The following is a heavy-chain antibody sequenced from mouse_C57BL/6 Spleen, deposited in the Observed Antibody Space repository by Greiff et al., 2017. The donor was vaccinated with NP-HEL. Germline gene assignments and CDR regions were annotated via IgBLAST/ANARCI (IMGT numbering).Heavy chain of an antibody. J-gene: IGHJ3*01. CDR1: GYTFTDYN. Sequence: VQLQQSGPELVKPGASVKMSCKASGYTFTDYNMHWVKQSHGKSLEWIGYINPNNGGTSYNQKFKGKATLTVNKSSSTAYMELRSLTSEDSAVYYCVGEDSSGYVGAWFAYWGQGTLVTVSA. V-gene: IGHV1-22*01. CDR3: VGEDSSGYVGAWFAY. CDR2: INPNNGGT. D-gene: IGHD3-2*02.